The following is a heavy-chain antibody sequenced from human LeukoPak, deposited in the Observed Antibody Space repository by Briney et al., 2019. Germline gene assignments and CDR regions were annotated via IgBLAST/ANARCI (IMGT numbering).Heavy chain of an antibody. J-gene: IGHJ4*02. CDR2: VSYDGNKE. CDR1: GFTFSNFA. V-gene: IGHV3-30*04. Sequence: GGSLRLSCAASGFTFSNFAMHWVRQAPGKGLEWVAVVSYDGNKEYYTDSVKGRFTISRDNSKNTLYLQMSSLRPEDTAMYYCAIWDGLGELSSSFVYWGEGTLVTVSS. D-gene: IGHD3-16*02. CDR3: AIWDGLGELSSSFVY.